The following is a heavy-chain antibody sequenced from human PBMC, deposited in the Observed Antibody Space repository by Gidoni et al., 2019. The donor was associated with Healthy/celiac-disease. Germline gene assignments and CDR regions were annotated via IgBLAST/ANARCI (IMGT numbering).Heavy chain of an antibody. Sequence: EVQLVESGGGLVQPGGSLKLSCAASGFTFSGSAMHWVRQASGKGLDGCVRSRSKANSYATAYAASGKGRFTISRDDAKNTAYLQRNSLKTEDTAVYYCTRPEDRGDYDFYWGQGTLVTVSS. V-gene: IGHV3-73*02. D-gene: IGHD5-12*01. J-gene: IGHJ4*02. CDR3: TRPEDRGDYDFY. CDR2: SRSKANSYAT. CDR1: GFTFSGSA.